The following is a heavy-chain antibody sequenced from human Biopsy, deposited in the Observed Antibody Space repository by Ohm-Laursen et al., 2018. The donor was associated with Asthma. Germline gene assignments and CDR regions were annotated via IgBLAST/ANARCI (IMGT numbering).Heavy chain of an antibody. CDR3: ARVSVAVSSNWFDP. Sequence: TLSLTCTVSGASIKTDDHYWSWLRQPPGKGLEWFGFIHYSGSTSCNPSLKGGVTISVDTSKNQFSLKLSSVTATDTAVYYCARVSVAVSSNWFDPWGQGTLVTVSS. V-gene: IGHV4-30-4*01. D-gene: IGHD6-19*01. CDR2: IHYSGST. J-gene: IGHJ5*02. CDR1: GASIKTDDHY.